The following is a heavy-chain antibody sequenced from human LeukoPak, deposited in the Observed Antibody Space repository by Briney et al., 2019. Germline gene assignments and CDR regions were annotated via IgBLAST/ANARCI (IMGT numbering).Heavy chain of an antibody. CDR2: IYYSGNA. CDR1: GGSISNCY. V-gene: IGHV4-59*01. CDR3: ARSASKDHI. J-gene: IGHJ3*02. D-gene: IGHD6-19*01. Sequence: TSETLSLTCTVSGGSISNCYWSWIRQPPGKGLEWIGYIYYSGNANYNPSLKSRVTISVDTSKNQFSLKLNSVTAADTAVYYCARSASKDHIWGQGTMVTVSS.